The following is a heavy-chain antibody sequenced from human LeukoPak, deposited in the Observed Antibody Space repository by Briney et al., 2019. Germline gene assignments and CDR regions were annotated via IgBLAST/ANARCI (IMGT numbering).Heavy chain of an antibody. V-gene: IGHV3-7*01. J-gene: IGHJ4*02. CDR3: ARDHRYGGLFDY. CDR1: GFTFSDYY. D-gene: IGHD4-17*01. CDR2: IKQDGSEK. Sequence: GGSLRLSCAASGFTFSDYYMSWVRQAPGKGLEWVANIKQDGSEKYYVDSVKGRFTISRDNAKNSLYLQMNSLRAEDTAVYYCARDHRYGGLFDYWGQGTLVTVSS.